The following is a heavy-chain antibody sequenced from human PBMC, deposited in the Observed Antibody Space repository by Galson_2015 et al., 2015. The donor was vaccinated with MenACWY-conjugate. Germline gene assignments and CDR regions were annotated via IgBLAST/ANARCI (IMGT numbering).Heavy chain of an antibody. D-gene: IGHD7-27*01. Sequence: LSLTCTVSGASISSHHWSWFRQPPGPGLEWIAYIRDTGSLKDNPSLKSRVTMSADKSNNQFSLRLISVTAADTAVYYCARLPTWGSSFGYFDYWGQGSLVAVSS. CDR1: GASISSHH. J-gene: IGHJ4*02. CDR3: ARLPTWGSSFGYFDY. V-gene: IGHV4-59*08. CDR2: IRDTGSL.